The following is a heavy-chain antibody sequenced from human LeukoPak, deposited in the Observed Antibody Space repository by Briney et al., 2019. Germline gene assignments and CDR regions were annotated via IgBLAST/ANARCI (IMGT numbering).Heavy chain of an antibody. CDR1: GFTFDDYG. CDR3: ARDRLAVYYYDSSGYYHDY. J-gene: IGHJ4*02. V-gene: IGHV3-20*04. D-gene: IGHD3-22*01. Sequence: GGSLRLSCAASGFTFDDYGMSWVRQAPGKGLEWVSGINWNGGSTGYADSVKGRFTISRDNAKNSLYLQMNSLRAEDTALYYCARDRLAVYYYDSSGYYHDYWGQGTLVTVSS. CDR2: INWNGGST.